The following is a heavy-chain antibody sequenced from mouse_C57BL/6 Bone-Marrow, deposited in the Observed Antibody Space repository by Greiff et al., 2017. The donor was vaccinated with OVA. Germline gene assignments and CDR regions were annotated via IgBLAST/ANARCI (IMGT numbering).Heavy chain of an antibody. J-gene: IGHJ4*01. CDR1: GFTFSDAW. CDR2: IRNKANNHAT. CDR3: TPYGSYEGAMDY. D-gene: IGHD2-1*01. V-gene: IGHV6-6*01. Sequence: EVKVEESGGGLVQPGGSMKLSCAASGFTFSDAWMDWVRQSPEKGLEWVAEIRNKANNHATYYAESVKGRFTISRDDSKSSVYLQMNSLRAEDTVIYYCTPYGSYEGAMDYWGQGTSVTVSS.